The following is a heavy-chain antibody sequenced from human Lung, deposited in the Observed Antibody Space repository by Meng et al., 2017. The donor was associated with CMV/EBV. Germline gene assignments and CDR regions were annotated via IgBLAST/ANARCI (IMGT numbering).Heavy chain of an antibody. CDR2: FFHSGDT. CDR3: ARHLRGYSWPKSD. Sequence: SXTLSLXCTVTDVSISNSSFFWGWIRQPPGKGLEWIGSFFHSGDTYSNPSLRSRVAISVDTSKNQFSLRLNSVTATDTAMHYCARHLRGYSWPKSDWGQGXLVTVSS. V-gene: IGHV4-39*01. D-gene: IGHD1-26*01. CDR1: DVSISNSSFF. J-gene: IGHJ4*02.